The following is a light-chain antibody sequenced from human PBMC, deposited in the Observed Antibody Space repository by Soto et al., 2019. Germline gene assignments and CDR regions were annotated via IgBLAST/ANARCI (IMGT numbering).Light chain of an antibody. V-gene: IGKV2-28*01. CDR1: QSLLRRDGYSS. CDR2: LGS. J-gene: IGKJ4*02. Sequence: DIVMTQSPVSLPVTPGEPAFISCRSSQSLLRRDGYSSLDWYRQKPGQSPQLLIHLGSIRASGVPDRFSGSGSATDFTLKINRVEAEDVGLYFCMQARQAPPMFGGGTRVDLK. CDR3: MQARQAPPM.